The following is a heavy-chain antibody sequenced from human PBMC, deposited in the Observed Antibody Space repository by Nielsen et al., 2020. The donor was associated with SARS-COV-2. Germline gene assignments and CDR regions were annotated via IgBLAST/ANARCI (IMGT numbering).Heavy chain of an antibody. CDR1: GFTFSSYA. D-gene: IGHD6-19*01. Sequence: GGSLRLSCAASGFTFSSYAMSWVRQAPGKGLEWVSGISGSGGSTYYADSVKGRFTISRDNSKNTLYLQMNSLRAEDTAVYYCAKVESGSGWYEDAFDIWGQGTMVTVSS. CDR3: AKVESGSGWYEDAFDI. J-gene: IGHJ3*02. V-gene: IGHV3-23*01. CDR2: ISGSGGST.